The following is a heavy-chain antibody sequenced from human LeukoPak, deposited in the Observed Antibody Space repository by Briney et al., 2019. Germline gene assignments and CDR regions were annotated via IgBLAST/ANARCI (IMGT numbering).Heavy chain of an antibody. Sequence: PGGSLRLSCAASGFTFSSYSMNWVRRAPGKGLEWVSYISSSGSTIYYADSVKGRFTISRDNAKNSLFLQMNSLRAEDTAVYYCARGLEVVVVATFDYWGQGTLVTVSS. V-gene: IGHV3-48*04. CDR1: GFTFSSYS. J-gene: IGHJ4*02. D-gene: IGHD2-15*01. CDR3: ARGLEVVVVATFDY. CDR2: ISSSGSTI.